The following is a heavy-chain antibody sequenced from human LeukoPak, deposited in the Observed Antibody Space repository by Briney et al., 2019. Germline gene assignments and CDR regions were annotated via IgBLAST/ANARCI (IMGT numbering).Heavy chain of an antibody. V-gene: IGHV3-30-3*01. Sequence: PGGSLRLSYAASGFTFSSYTMHWVRQGPGKGLEWVAVMSYDGSNKDYADSVKGRFTISRDNSKNTLYLQMNSLRAEDTAVYYCAKDHIVVVIAISPVHDAFDIWGQGTMVTVSS. CDR1: GFTFSSYT. J-gene: IGHJ3*02. CDR3: AKDHIVVVIAISPVHDAFDI. D-gene: IGHD2-21*01. CDR2: MSYDGSNK.